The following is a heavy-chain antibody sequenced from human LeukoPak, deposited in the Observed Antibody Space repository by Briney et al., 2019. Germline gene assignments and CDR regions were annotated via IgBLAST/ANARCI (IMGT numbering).Heavy chain of an antibody. Sequence: PGGSLRLSCAASGFTFSSYSMTWVRQAPGKGLEWVSSISSSSSYIYYADSVKGRFTISRDNAKNSLYLQMSSLRAEDTAVYYCARDRGYSGSYYFDYWGQGSLVTVSS. CDR2: ISSSSSYI. CDR1: GFTFSSYS. D-gene: IGHD1-26*01. J-gene: IGHJ4*02. CDR3: ARDRGYSGSYYFDY. V-gene: IGHV3-21*01.